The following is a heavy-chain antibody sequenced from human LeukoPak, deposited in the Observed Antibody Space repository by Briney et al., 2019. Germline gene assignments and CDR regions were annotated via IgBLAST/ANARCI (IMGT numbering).Heavy chain of an antibody. D-gene: IGHD6-19*01. CDR2: IHYSGGT. CDR1: GVSISSYY. V-gene: IGHV4-59*08. J-gene: IGHJ4*02. CDR3: ARRGYSSGWYEGYFDY. Sequence: SETLSLTCTVSGVSISSYYWTWIRQAPGKGLEWIGHIHYSGGTNYNPSLKSRVTIAVDTSKNQFSLKLSSVTAADTAVYHCARRGYSSGWYEGYFDYWGQGTLVTVSS.